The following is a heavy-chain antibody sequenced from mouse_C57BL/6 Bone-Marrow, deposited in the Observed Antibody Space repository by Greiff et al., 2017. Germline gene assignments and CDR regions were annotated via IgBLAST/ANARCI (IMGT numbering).Heavy chain of an antibody. CDR1: GYTFTSYW. V-gene: IGHV1-61*01. D-gene: IGHD2-3*01. CDR2: IYPSDSET. Sequence: VQLQQPGAELVRPGSSVKLSCKASGYTFTSYWMDWVKQRPGQGLEWIGNIYPSDSETHYNQKFKDKATLTVDKSSRTAYMQLSSLTSADSAVYYCARSGYDGYYYWGQGTTLTVSS. CDR3: ARSGYDGYYY. J-gene: IGHJ2*01.